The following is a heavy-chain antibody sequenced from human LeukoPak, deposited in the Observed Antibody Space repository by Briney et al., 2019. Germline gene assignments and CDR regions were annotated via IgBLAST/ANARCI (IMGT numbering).Heavy chain of an antibody. D-gene: IGHD6-13*01. CDR3: AGSRLEQLVDY. V-gene: IGHV4-59*08. Sequence: SETLSLTCTVSGGSISSYYWSWIRQPPGKGLEWIGYIYYSGSTNYNPSLKSRVTISVDTSKNQFSLKLSSVTAADTAVYYCAGSRLEQLVDYWGQGTLVTVSS. CDR2: IYYSGST. CDR1: GGSISSYY. J-gene: IGHJ4*02.